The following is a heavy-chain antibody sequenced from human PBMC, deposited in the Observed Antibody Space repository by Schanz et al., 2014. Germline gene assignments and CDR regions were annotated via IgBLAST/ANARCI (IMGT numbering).Heavy chain of an antibody. D-gene: IGHD6-13*01. J-gene: IGHJ4*01. V-gene: IGHV3-21*04. Sequence: DVQLLESGGGLVQPGGSLRLSCAASGFTISSYSMNWVRQAPGKGLEWVSSISSSGSYIYYADSVKGRFSISRDNAKNSLYLQMNSLRAEDTAVYYCAREQIMAAAGLVDYWGHGTLVTVSS. CDR1: GFTISSYS. CDR3: AREQIMAAAGLVDY. CDR2: ISSSGSYI.